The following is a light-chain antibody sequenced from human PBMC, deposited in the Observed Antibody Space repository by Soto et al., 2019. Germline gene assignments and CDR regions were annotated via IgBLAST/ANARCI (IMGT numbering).Light chain of an antibody. CDR3: SSYTGINTQV. J-gene: IGLJ3*02. CDR1: SSDVAGYNY. Sequence: QSALTQPASVSGSPGQSINISCTGTSSDVAGYNYVSWYQQYPGKVPKLVIYEVNNRPSGVSYRFSGSKSGNTASLTISGLQAEDEADYYCSSYTGINTQVFGGGTKLTVL. V-gene: IGLV2-14*01. CDR2: EVN.